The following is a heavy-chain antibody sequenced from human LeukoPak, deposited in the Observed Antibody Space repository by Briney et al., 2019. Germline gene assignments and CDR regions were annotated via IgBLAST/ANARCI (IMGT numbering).Heavy chain of an antibody. V-gene: IGHV3-20*04. CDR1: GFTFDDYG. J-gene: IGHJ6*02. CDR3: ARAMTDNYYYGMDV. Sequence: GGSLRLSCAASGFTFDDYGMSCVRQAPGKGLEWVSGINWNGGSIGHADSVKGRFTISRDNAKNSLYLQMNSLRAEDTALYYCARAMTDNYYYGMDVWGQGTTVTVSS. D-gene: IGHD2-21*02. CDR2: INWNGGSI.